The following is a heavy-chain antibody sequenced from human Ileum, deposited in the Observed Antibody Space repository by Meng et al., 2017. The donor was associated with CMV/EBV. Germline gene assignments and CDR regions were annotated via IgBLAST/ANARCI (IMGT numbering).Heavy chain of an antibody. V-gene: IGHV3-21*03. CDR3: ARDNDFTNSY. D-gene: IGHD4-11*01. CDR2: INSNSHYI. J-gene: IGHJ4*02. CDR1: GYNFGGYS. Sequence: GESLKISCVASGYNFGGYSMNWVRQRPGKGLEWVSLINSNSHYIYYADSVEGRFTISRDNAKNSLYLQMKSLSVEDTAVYYCARDNDFTNSYWGQGTLVTVSS.